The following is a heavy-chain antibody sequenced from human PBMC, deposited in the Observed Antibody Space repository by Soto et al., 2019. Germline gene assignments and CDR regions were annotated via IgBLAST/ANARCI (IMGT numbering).Heavy chain of an antibody. J-gene: IGHJ4*02. Sequence: EVQLVESGGGLVKPGGSLRLSCAASGFTFSSYSMNWVRQAPGKGLEWVSSISSSSSYIYYADSVKGRFTISRDNAKNSLYLQMNSLRAEDTAVYYCARDHQVVLWFGFDYWGQGTLVTVSS. CDR3: ARDHQVVLWFGFDY. V-gene: IGHV3-21*01. CDR2: ISSSSSYI. CDR1: GFTFSSYS. D-gene: IGHD3-10*01.